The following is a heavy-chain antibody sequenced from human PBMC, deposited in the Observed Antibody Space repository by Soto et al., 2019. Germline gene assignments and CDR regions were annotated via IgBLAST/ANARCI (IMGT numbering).Heavy chain of an antibody. V-gene: IGHV3-21*01. J-gene: IGHJ4*02. D-gene: IGHD4-17*01. CDR3: ARVGDDYGDYEGGIFDY. CDR2: ISSSSSYI. Sequence: EVQLVESGGGLVKPGGSLRLSCAASGFTFSSYSMNWVRQAPGKGLEWVSSISSSSSYIYYADSVKGRFTISRDNAKNSLYLQMNSLRAEDTAGYYCARVGDDYGDYEGGIFDYWGQGTLVTVSS. CDR1: GFTFSSYS.